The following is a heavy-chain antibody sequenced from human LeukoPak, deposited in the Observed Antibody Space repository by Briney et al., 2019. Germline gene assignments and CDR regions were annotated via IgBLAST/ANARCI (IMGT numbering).Heavy chain of an antibody. CDR2: ISHTGVT. Sequence: SETLSLTCSVSGFSISSAYHWGCIRQPPGGRLEWIGSISHTGVTYYNPSFKSRLTISLDTSKDEFSLQLTSVTAADTAMYYCARDDIGFEYWGQGIVVTVSS. J-gene: IGHJ4*02. CDR3: ARDDIGFEY. V-gene: IGHV4-38-2*02. CDR1: GFSISSAYH.